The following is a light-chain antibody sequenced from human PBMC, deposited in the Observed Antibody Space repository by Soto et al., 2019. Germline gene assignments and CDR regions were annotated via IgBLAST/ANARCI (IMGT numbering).Light chain of an antibody. CDR2: NTS. J-gene: IGLJ3*02. V-gene: IGLV7-46*01. CDR3: LLSYSGARV. Sequence: QAVVTQEPSLTVSPGGTVTLTCGSSTGTVTSSHYPYWFHQKPGQAPRTLVYNTSDKHSWTPARFSGSLLGGKAALTLSGAQPEDEADFYCLLSYSGARVFGGGTKLTVL. CDR1: TGTVTSSHY.